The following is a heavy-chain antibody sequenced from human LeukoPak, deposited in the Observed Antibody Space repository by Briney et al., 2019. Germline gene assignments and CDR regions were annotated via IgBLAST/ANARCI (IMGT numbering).Heavy chain of an antibody. J-gene: IGHJ4*02. CDR2: IYYSGST. CDR3: AREGKLTGYFGGLGFNY. Sequence: SETLSLTCTVSGGSISSYYWSWIRQPPGKGLEWIGYIYYSGSTNYNPSLKSRVTISVDTSKNQFSLKLSSVTAADTAVYYCAREGKLTGYFGGLGFNYWGQGILVTVSS. CDR1: GGSISSYY. D-gene: IGHD6-19*01. V-gene: IGHV4-59*01.